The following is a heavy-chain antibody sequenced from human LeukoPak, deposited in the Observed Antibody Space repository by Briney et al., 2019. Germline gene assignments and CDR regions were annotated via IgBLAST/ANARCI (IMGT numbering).Heavy chain of an antibody. CDR3: ARSSPTWDLDY. CDR1: GGSIGTYY. CDR2: IHYSGRT. D-gene: IGHD2/OR15-2a*01. V-gene: IGHV4-59*01. J-gene: IGHJ4*02. Sequence: PSGTLSLTCTASGGSIGTYYWSWIRQPPGKGLEYIGWIHYSGRTTYNPSIKNRVTISVDMSKNQFSLKLSSVTAADTAIYYCARSSPTWDLDYWGQGTLVTVSS.